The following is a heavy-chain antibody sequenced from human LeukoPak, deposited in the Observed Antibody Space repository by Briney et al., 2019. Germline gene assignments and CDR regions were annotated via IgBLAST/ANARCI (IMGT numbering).Heavy chain of an antibody. D-gene: IGHD2-2*01. CDR3: ARVPLFDCSSTSCYAAGPDY. CDR1: GYTFTSHA. Sequence: GASVKVSCKASGYTFTSHAMHWVRQAPGQRLEWMGWINAGNGNTKYSQKFRGRITITRDTSASTAYMELSSLRSEDTAVYYCARVPLFDCSSTSCYAAGPDYWGQGTLVTVSS. CDR2: INAGNGNT. V-gene: IGHV1-3*01. J-gene: IGHJ4*02.